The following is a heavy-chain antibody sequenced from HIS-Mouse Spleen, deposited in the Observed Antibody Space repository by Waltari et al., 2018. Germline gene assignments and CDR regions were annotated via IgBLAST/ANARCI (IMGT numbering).Heavy chain of an antibody. CDR3: AREIPYSSSWYDWYFDL. Sequence: QLQLQEAGPGLVKPSETLSHTCTVPCGSISSSSYYWGWIRQPPGTGLEWIGSIYYSGSTYYNPSLKSRVTISVDTSKNQFSLKLSSVTAADTAVYYCAREIPYSSSWYDWYFDLWGRGTLVTVSS. CDR1: CGSISSSSYY. D-gene: IGHD6-13*01. V-gene: IGHV4-39*07. J-gene: IGHJ2*01. CDR2: IYYSGST.